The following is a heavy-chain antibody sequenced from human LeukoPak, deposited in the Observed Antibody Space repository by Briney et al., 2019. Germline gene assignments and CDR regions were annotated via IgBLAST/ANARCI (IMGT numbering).Heavy chain of an antibody. J-gene: IGHJ4*02. CDR2: ISYDGINK. CDR3: AREISSSGFGQ. CDR1: GFTFSNYG. V-gene: IGHV3-30*03. Sequence: PGGSLRLSCAASGFTFSNYGMHWVRQAPGKGLEWVAVISYDGINKYYADSVKGRFTISRDSAKNSMYLQMNSLRAEDTAVYYCAREISSSGFGQWGQGTLVTVSS. D-gene: IGHD3-22*01.